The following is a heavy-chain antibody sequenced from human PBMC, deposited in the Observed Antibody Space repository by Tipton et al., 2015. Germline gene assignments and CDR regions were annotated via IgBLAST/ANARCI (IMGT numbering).Heavy chain of an antibody. J-gene: IGHJ4*02. CDR2: INPSGGYT. CDR1: GYTFTSYY. D-gene: IGHD2-2*01. V-gene: IGHV1-46*01. CDR3: ARGPSTLPINTSPDF. Sequence: QLVQSGAEVKKPGASVKVSCMAFGYTFTSYYIHWVRQVTGQGLEWMGIINPSGGYTRYSQKFQGRVSMTSDTSTSIVYMALSSLRFDDTAVYYCARGPSTLPINTSPDFWGQGTLVTVSS.